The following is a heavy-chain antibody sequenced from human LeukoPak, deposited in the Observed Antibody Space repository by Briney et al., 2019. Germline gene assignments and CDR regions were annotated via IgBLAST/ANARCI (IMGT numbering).Heavy chain of an antibody. CDR1: GYTFTSNY. Sequence: ASVSLSYTASGYTFTSNYMHWVRQAPGQGLEWMGVINPSGGSTSYAQKFQCRVTMTRDMSTSTNYMELSSLRSEDTAVYYCARDNSVGDYAWWFDPWGQGTLATVSS. CDR3: ARDNSVGDYAWWFDP. D-gene: IGHD1-26*01. J-gene: IGHJ5*02. V-gene: IGHV1-46*01. CDR2: INPSGGST.